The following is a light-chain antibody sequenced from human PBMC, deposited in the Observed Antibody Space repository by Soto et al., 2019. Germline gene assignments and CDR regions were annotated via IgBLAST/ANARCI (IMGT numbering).Light chain of an antibody. J-gene: IGLJ2*01. CDR1: SSDVGAYDY. CDR3: SSDAGSNTVV. CDR2: DVT. V-gene: IGLV2-8*01. Sequence: QSALTQPPSVSGSPGQSVTISCTGTSSDVGAYDYVSWYQQHPGKAPKLMIYDVTKRPSGVPDRFSGSKSGNTASLTVSGLQVEDEANYYCSSDAGSNTVVFGGGTKLPV.